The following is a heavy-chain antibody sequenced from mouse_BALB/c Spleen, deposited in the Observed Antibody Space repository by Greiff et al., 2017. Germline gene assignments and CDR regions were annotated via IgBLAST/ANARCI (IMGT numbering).Heavy chain of an antibody. V-gene: IGHV3-6*02. CDR2: ISYDGSN. J-gene: IGHJ4*01. Sequence: ESGPGLVKPSQSLSLTCSVTGYSITSGYYWNWIRQFPGNKLEWMGYISYDGSNNYNPSLKNRISITRDTSKNQFFLKLNSVTTEDTATYYCARDSYSSGAMDYWGQGTSVTVSS. CDR1: GYSITSGYY. CDR3: ARDSYSSGAMDY. D-gene: IGHD3-1*01.